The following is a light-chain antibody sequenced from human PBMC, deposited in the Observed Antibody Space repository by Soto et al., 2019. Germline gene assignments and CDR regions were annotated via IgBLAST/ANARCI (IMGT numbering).Light chain of an antibody. Sequence: DIQMTQSPSSLSASVGDRVTISCRASQGVSNYLIWYQQRQGRAPKLLIYAASNLVSGVPSRLSGSGSGTNFTLTISSLQPEDFATYYCQQSYRTPHTFGQGTKLETK. CDR3: QQSYRTPHT. V-gene: IGKV1-39*01. CDR1: QGVSNY. CDR2: AAS. J-gene: IGKJ2*01.